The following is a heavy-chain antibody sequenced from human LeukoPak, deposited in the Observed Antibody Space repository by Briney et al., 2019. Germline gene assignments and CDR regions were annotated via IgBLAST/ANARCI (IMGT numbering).Heavy chain of an antibody. J-gene: IGHJ4*02. V-gene: IGHV3-53*01. CDR3: VRGGLYHYSGTSGDY. D-gene: IGHD3-16*02. Sequence: GGSLRLSCAASGFTVRSNYMSWVRQAPGKGLEWVSVIYSGGSTYYADSVKGRFTISRDNAKNSMYLQMSSLRAEDTAVYYCVRGGLYHYSGTSGDYWGQGTLVTVSS. CDR2: IYSGGST. CDR1: GFTVRSNY.